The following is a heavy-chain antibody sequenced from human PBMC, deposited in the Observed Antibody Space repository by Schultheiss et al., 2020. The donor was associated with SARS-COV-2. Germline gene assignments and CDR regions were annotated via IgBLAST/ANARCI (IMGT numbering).Heavy chain of an antibody. J-gene: IGHJ6*02. CDR3: ARDSRYSSSSRGIYYYYGMDV. D-gene: IGHD6-6*01. V-gene: IGHV3-74*01. Sequence: GGSLRLSCAASGFTFSSYWMHWVRQAPGKGLVWVSRINSDGSSTSYADSVKGRFTISRDNAKNTLYLQMNSLRAEDTAVYYCARDSRYSSSSRGIYYYYGMDVWGQGTTVTVSS. CDR2: INSDGSST. CDR1: GFTFSSYW.